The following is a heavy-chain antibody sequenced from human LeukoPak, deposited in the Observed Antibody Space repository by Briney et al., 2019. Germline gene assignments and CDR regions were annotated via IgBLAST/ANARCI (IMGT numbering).Heavy chain of an antibody. Sequence: PSETLSLTCTVSGGSISSYYWSWIRQPPGKGLEWIGYIYYSGSTNYNPSLKSRVTISVDTSKNQFSLKLSSVTAADTAVYYCARVGSPSRDYYMDVWGKGTTVTISS. CDR1: GGSISSYY. CDR3: ARVGSPSRDYYMDV. J-gene: IGHJ6*03. V-gene: IGHV4-59*01. CDR2: IYYSGST.